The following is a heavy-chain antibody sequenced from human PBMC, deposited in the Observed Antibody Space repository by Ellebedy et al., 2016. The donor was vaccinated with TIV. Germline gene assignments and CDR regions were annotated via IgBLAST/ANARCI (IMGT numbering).Heavy chain of an antibody. Sequence: GSLRLXXTVSGGSFSSYYWSWIRQPAGKGLEWIGRIYTSGSTNYNPSLKSRVTMSVDTSKNQFSLKLSSVTAADTAVYYCARSQGRSSSDYWGQGTLVTVSS. V-gene: IGHV4-4*07. CDR1: GGSFSSYY. D-gene: IGHD6-6*01. J-gene: IGHJ4*02. CDR3: ARSQGRSSSDY. CDR2: IYTSGST.